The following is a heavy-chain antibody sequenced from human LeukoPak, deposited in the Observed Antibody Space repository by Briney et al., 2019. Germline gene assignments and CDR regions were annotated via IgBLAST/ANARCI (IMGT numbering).Heavy chain of an antibody. D-gene: IGHD1-26*01. CDR1: GFTFSSYS. J-gene: IGHJ6*02. CDR3: AKDSGSYEISCMGV. V-gene: IGHV3-48*04. Sequence: GGSLRLSCAASGFTFSSYSMNWVRQAPGKGLEWVSYISSSSSTIYYADSVKGRFTISRDNSKNSLYLQMNSLRTEDTALYYCAKDSGSYEISCMGVWGQRTTVTVSS. CDR2: ISSSSSTI.